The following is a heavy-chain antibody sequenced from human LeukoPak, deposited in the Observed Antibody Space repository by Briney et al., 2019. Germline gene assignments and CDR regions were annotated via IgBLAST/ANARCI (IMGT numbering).Heavy chain of an antibody. CDR3: AKDHGVQINAPCYFDY. Sequence: PAGSLRLSCAASGVTFSSYAMSWVRQAPGKGLEWVADICCSGGSTYYADSVKGRLTISRDNSNNTLYLQMNSLRAEDTAVYYCAKDHGVQINAPCYFDYWGQGTLVTVSS. D-gene: IGHD1-1*01. CDR2: ICCSGGST. CDR1: GVTFSSYA. V-gene: IGHV3-23*01. J-gene: IGHJ4*02.